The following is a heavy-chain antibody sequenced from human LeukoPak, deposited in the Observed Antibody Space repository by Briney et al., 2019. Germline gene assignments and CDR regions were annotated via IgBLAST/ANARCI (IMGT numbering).Heavy chain of an antibody. V-gene: IGHV3-11*01. Sequence: GGSLRLSCAASGFTFNDYYMRWVRQAPGKGLEWLSYINIGGTNTHYADSVKGRFTISRDNAKKSLYLEMNNLRAEDTAVYYCATDGAGFDTWGQGVLVTVSS. CDR3: ATDGAGFDT. CDR1: GFTFNDYY. J-gene: IGHJ5*02. CDR2: INIGGTNT.